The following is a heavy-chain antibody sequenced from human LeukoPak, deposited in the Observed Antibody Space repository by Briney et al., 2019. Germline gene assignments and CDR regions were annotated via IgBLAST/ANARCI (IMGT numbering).Heavy chain of an antibody. CDR3: AKGGPQFFDY. V-gene: IGHV3-23*01. CDR2: ISGSGGST. CDR1: IVTFSSSA. J-gene: IGHJ4*02. D-gene: IGHD5-24*01. Sequence: GGSLRLSCAATIVTFSSSAVSWVRQAPGKGLEWVSTISGSGGSTYSTDSVKGRFTISRDNSKSTLYLQMNSLRVEDTAIYYCAKGGPQFFDYWGQGTLVTVSS.